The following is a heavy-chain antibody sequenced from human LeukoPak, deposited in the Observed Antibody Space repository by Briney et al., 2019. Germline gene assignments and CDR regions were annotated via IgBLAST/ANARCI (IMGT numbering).Heavy chain of an antibody. CDR3: ARCCSSTSCYRDVYGMDV. V-gene: IGHV3-21*01. J-gene: IGHJ6*02. CDR1: GFTFSSYS. D-gene: IGHD2-2*02. Sequence: PGGSLRLSCAASGFTFSSYSMNWVRQAPGKGLEWVSSISSSSSYIYYADSVKGRFTISRDNAKNSLYLQMNSLRAEDTAVYYCARCCSSTSCYRDVYGMDVWGQGTTVTVSS. CDR2: ISSSSSYI.